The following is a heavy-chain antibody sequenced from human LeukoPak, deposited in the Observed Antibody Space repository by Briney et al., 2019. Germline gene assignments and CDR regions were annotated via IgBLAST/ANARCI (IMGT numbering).Heavy chain of an antibody. CDR2: IWYDGSNK. CDR3: GTVRGPDSSRWNSDY. CDR1: GFRFSNYG. Sequence: GGSLRLSCAASGFRFSNYGMHWVRQAPGKGLEWVALIWYDGSNKYYADSVKGRFTISRDNSKNTLYLQMNSLRAEDTAVYYCGTVRGPDSSRWNSDYWGQGTLVTVSS. J-gene: IGHJ4*02. V-gene: IGHV3-33*01. D-gene: IGHD6-13*01.